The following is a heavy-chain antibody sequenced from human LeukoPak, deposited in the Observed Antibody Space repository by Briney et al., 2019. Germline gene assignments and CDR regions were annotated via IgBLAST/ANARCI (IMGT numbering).Heavy chain of an antibody. CDR3: ARANVAYCGGDCHDY. CDR2: IYSGGST. CDR1: GFTVSSNY. V-gene: IGHV3-53*01. J-gene: IGHJ4*02. Sequence: GGSLRLSCAASGFTVSSNYVSWVRQAPGKGLEWVSVIYSGGSTYYADSVKGRFTISRGNSKNTLYLQMNSLRAEDTAVYYCARANVAYCGGDCHDYWGQGTLVTVSS. D-gene: IGHD2-21*02.